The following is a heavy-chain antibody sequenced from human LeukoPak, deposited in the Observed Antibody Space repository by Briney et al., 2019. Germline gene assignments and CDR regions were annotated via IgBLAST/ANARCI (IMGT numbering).Heavy chain of an antibody. V-gene: IGHV4-59*04. D-gene: IGHD3-9*01. CDR2: IYYTGST. Sequence: PSETLSLTCTVSGGSISSYYWSWIRQPPGKGLEWIGNIYYTGSTYYNPSLKSRVTISVETSKNQFSLKLSSVTAADTVVYYCARQPYYDILTGYDGDAFDIWGQGTMVTVSS. CDR3: ARQPYYDILTGYDGDAFDI. J-gene: IGHJ3*02. CDR1: GGSISSYY.